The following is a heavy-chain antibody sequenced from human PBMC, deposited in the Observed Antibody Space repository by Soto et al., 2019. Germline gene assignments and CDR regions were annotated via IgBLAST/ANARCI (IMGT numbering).Heavy chain of an antibody. V-gene: IGHV3-23*01. Sequence: GGSLRLSCAASGLTFSSYAMSWVRQAPGKGLEWVSAISGSGGSTYYADSVKGRFTISRDNSKNTLYLQMNSLRAEDTAVYYCAKWKLWLRRGMDVWGQGTTVTVSS. D-gene: IGHD5-18*01. CDR3: AKWKLWLRRGMDV. CDR2: ISGSGGST. J-gene: IGHJ6*02. CDR1: GLTFSSYA.